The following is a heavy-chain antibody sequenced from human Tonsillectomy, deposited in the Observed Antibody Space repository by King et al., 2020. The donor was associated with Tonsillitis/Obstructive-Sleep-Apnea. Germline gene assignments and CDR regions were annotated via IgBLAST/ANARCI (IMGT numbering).Heavy chain of an antibody. Sequence: VQLVESGGGLIQPGGSLRLSCAASGFTVSSNYMSWVRQAPGKGLEWVSVIYSGGSTHYADSVKGRFTISRDNSKNTLYLQMISLRAEDTAVYYCARLLTGYNWFDPWGQGTLVTVSS. D-gene: IGHD7-27*01. CDR3: ARLLTGYNWFDP. V-gene: IGHV3-53*01. J-gene: IGHJ5*02. CDR1: GFTVSSNY. CDR2: IYSGGST.